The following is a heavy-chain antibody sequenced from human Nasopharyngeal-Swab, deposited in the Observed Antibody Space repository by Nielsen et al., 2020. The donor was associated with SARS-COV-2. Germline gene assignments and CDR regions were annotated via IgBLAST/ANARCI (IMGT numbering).Heavy chain of an antibody. CDR2: ISYDGSNN. Sequence: GGSLRPSFAASGFTFSSYAMHWVRQAPGKGLEWVAVISYDGSNNYYADSVKGRFTISRNNSKNTLYLQMNSLRAEDTAVYYCAGGARGDYPFGAFDPWGQGTLVTVSS. CDR3: AGGARGDYPFGAFDP. V-gene: IGHV3-30-3*01. J-gene: IGHJ5*02. D-gene: IGHD4-17*01. CDR1: GFTFSSYA.